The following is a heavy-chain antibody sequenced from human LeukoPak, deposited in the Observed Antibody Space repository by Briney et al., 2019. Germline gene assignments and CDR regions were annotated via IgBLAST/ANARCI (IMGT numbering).Heavy chain of an antibody. CDR1: GYRFTNYW. D-gene: IGHD1-26*01. CDR2: IYPGDSDT. CDR3: ARLGSQMFIDY. Sequence: GESLKISFXGSGYRFTNYWIGWVRPLPGKGLEWMGIIYPGDSDTRYSPFFQGQVTISVDKSISTAYLQWSSLKASDTAMYYCARLGSQMFIDYWGQGTLVTVSS. J-gene: IGHJ4*02. V-gene: IGHV5-51*01.